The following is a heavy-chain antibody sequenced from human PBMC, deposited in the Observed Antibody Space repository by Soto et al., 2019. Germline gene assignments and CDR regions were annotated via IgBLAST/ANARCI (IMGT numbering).Heavy chain of an antibody. CDR2: IWSDGSNK. Sequence: QMQLVESGGGVVQPGRSLRLSCAASGFPFSTYGIHWVRQAPGKGLEWVAGIWSDGSNKYYGDFGEGRLTISRDNSKTTRYLQMNSLRAEDTAVYYGVGASGPFDLWGRGTLVTVSS. J-gene: IGHJ2*01. CDR1: GFPFSTYG. V-gene: IGHV3-33*01. CDR3: VGASGPFDL.